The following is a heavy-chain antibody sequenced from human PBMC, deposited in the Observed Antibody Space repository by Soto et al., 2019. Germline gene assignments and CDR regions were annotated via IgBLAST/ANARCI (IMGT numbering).Heavy chain of an antibody. D-gene: IGHD4-17*01. CDR1: GGSISSSSYY. J-gene: IGHJ4*02. CDR3: ARPGTTVTTGNYFDY. Sequence: PSETLSLTCTVSGGSISSSSYYWGWIRQPPGKGLEWIGSIYYSGSTYYNPSLKSRVTISVDTSKNQFSLKLSSVTAADTAVYYCARPGTTVTTGNYFDYWGQGTLVTVSS. V-gene: IGHV4-39*01. CDR2: IYYSGST.